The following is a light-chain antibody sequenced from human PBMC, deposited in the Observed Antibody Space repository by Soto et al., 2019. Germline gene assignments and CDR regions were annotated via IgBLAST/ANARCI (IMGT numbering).Light chain of an antibody. J-gene: IGKJ1*01. CDR3: QQYNDIWT. V-gene: IGKV1-5*03. CDR1: QSISGW. CDR2: RAS. Sequence: DPQMTQTPSTLSASVGDRVTITCRASQSISGWLAWYQQKPGKAPKLLMYRASTLESGVPSRFSGSGFGAEFSLTISGLQPDDFATYYCQQYNDIWTFGQGTKVVIK.